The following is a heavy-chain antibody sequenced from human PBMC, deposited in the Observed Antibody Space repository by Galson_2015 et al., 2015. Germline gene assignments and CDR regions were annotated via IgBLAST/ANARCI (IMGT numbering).Heavy chain of an antibody. Sequence: SLRLSCAASGFTFSSYAMNWVRQAPGKGLEWVSSISDIGGSTYYADSVKGRFTISRDNSKNTLYLQMNSLRPGDTAVYYCAKDPGGLWFATPLVADAFDIWGQGTTVTVSS. CDR1: GFTFSSYA. V-gene: IGHV3-23*01. CDR2: ISDIGGST. D-gene: IGHD3-10*01. J-gene: IGHJ3*02. CDR3: AKDPGGLWFATPLVADAFDI.